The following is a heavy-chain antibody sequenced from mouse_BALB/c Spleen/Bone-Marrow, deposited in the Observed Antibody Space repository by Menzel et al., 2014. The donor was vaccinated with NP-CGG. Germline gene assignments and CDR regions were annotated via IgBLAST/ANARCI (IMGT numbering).Heavy chain of an antibody. J-gene: IGHJ4*01. V-gene: IGHV4-2*02. CDR3: ARNDYDEGFAMDY. CDR1: GFDFSRYW. D-gene: IGHD2-4*01. CDR2: INPGSSTI. Sequence: ESGGGLVQPGGSLNLSCAASGFDFSRYWMSWARQAPGKGQEWIGEINPGSSTINYTPSLKDKFIISRDNAKNTLYLQMSKVRSEDTALYYCARNDYDEGFAMDYWGQGTSVTVSS.